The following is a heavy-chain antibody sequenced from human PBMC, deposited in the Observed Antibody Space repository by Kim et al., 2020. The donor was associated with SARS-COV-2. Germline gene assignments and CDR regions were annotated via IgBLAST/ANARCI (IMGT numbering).Heavy chain of an antibody. Sequence: GGSLRLSCAASGFTFSSYWMSWVRQAPGKGLEWVANIKQDGSEKYYVDSVKGRFTISRDNAKNSLYLQMNSLRAEDTAVYYCASIGGSRMGDFDYWVQGTLVTVSS. CDR2: IKQDGSEK. V-gene: IGHV3-7*03. J-gene: IGHJ4*02. D-gene: IGHD3-16*01. CDR3: ASIGGSRMGDFDY. CDR1: GFTFSSYW.